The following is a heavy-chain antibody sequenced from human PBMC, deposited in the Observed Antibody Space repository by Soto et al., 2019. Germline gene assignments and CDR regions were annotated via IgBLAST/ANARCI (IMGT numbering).Heavy chain of an antibody. CDR1: GYTFTSYG. J-gene: IGHJ4*02. CDR3: AGRYYYDSSGYPLDY. V-gene: IGHV1-18*01. D-gene: IGHD3-22*01. CDR2: ISAYNGNT. Sequence: ASVKVSCKASGYTFTSYGISWVRQAPGQGLEWMGWISAYNGNTNYAQKFQGRVTITADESTSTAYMELSSLRSEDTAVYYCAGRYYYDSSGYPLDYWGQGTLVTVSS.